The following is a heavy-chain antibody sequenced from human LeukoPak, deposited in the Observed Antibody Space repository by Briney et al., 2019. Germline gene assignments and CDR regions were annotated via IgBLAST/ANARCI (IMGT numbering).Heavy chain of an antibody. D-gene: IGHD3-22*01. CDR1: GFTLSDYY. V-gene: IGHV3-11*01. CDR3: ARDPHYDSSGYLGY. Sequence: GGSLRLSCAASGFTLSDYYMSWIRQAPGKGLEWVSYISSSGNTIYYADSVKGRLTISRDNAKNSLYLQMNSLRAEDTAVYYCARDPHYDSSGYLGYWGQGTLVTVSS. CDR2: ISSSGNTI. J-gene: IGHJ4*02.